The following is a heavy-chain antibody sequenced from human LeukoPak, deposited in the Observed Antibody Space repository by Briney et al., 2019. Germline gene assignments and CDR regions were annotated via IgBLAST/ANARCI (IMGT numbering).Heavy chain of an antibody. Sequence: PSQTLSLTCTVSGGSISSYYWSWIRQPPGNGLEWIGYIYNSGSTNYNPSLKSRVTISVDTSKNQFSLKLSSVTAADTAVYYCARVVADWYFDLWGRGTLVTVSS. CDR1: GGSISSYY. V-gene: IGHV4-59*01. J-gene: IGHJ2*01. CDR2: IYNSGST. D-gene: IGHD5-12*01. CDR3: ARVVADWYFDL.